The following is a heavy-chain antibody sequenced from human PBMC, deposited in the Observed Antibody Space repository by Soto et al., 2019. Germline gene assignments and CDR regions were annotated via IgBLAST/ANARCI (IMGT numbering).Heavy chain of an antibody. CDR2: MYHSGST. V-gene: IGHV4-30-2*01. Sequence: TLSLTCAVSGGSIRSGGYSWSWIRQPPGKGLEWIGYMYHSGSTYYNPSLKSRVTISVDRSKNQFSLKLSSVTAADTAVYYCARENNVLPGGYFDYWGQGTLVTVSS. D-gene: IGHD3-10*01. J-gene: IGHJ4*02. CDR3: ARENNVLPGGYFDY. CDR1: GGSIRSGGYS.